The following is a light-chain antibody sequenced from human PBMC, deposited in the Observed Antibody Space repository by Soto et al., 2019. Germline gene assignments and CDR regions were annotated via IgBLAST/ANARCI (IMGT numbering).Light chain of an antibody. CDR3: QEDNSYSLQT. J-gene: IGKJ1*01. V-gene: IGKV1-5*03. Sequence: DIQMTQSPSTLSASVGDRVTITCRASQSISSWLAWYQQKPGKAPKLLIYEASSLESGVPSSFSGSGPGTEFTLGISGLQPDYFAPYYDQEDNSYSLQTFGHSHKVEIK. CDR2: EAS. CDR1: QSISSW.